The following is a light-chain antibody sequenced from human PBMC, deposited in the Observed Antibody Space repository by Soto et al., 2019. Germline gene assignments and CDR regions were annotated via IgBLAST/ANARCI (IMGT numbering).Light chain of an antibody. Sequence: DIQMTQSPSSLSASVGNRVTITCRARQSISTYLNWYQKKPGKAPNLLIYDASRLQSGVPSRFSGSGGGTDFTLTISSLQPDDFATYYCQQYNTFWTFGPGTKVDIK. V-gene: IGKV1-39*01. CDR3: QQYNTFWT. CDR2: DAS. CDR1: QSISTY. J-gene: IGKJ1*01.